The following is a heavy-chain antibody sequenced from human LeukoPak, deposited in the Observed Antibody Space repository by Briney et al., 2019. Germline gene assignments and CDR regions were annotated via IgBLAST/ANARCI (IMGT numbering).Heavy chain of an antibody. V-gene: IGHV5-51*01. J-gene: IGHJ4*02. D-gene: IGHD3-10*01. CDR1: GYTFSTYW. CDR2: IYPSDSDT. CDR3: ASFHISGKSYNGLHY. Sequence: GESLKISCKGSGYTFSTYWIGWVRQMPGKGLEWMGIIYPSDSDTRYSPSFQGQVTISADKSINTVYLHWNSLKASDTAMYYCASFHISGKSYNGLHYWGQGTLVTVSS.